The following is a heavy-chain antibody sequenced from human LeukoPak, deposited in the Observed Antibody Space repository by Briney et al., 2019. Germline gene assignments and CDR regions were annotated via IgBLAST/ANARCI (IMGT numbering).Heavy chain of an antibody. CDR1: GGSFSGYY. V-gene: IGHV4-34*01. CDR3: ARGPRQQQLGRLLASSPRPRYYYGMDV. CDR2: INHSGST. D-gene: IGHD6-13*01. J-gene: IGHJ6*02. Sequence: SETLSLTCAVYGGSFSGYYWSWIRQPPGKGLEWIGEINHSGSTNYNPSLKSRVTISVDTSKNQFSLKLSSVTAADTAVYYCARGPRQQQLGRLLASSPRPRYYYGMDVWGQGTTVTVSS.